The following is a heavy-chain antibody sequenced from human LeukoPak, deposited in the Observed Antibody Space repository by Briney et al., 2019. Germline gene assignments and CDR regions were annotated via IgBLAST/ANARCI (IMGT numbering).Heavy chain of an antibody. D-gene: IGHD2-2*01. J-gene: IGHJ5*02. Sequence: SXXSGXXDXXWLRQXAGKGLEWIGYMXXSGSTYYNPSLKSQHTISVDTSKNQFSLKLSSVTAADTAVYYCARDSRTSYCSSTSCYWWFDPWGQGTLVTVSS. CDR3: ARDSRTSYCSSTSCYWWFDP. V-gene: IGHV4-31*01. CDR1: SXXSGXXD. CDR2: MXXSGST.